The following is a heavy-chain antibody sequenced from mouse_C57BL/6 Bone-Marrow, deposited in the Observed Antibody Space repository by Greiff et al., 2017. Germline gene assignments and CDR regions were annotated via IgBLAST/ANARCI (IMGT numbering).Heavy chain of an antibody. J-gene: IGHJ3*01. CDR1: GFTFSSYA. V-gene: IGHV5-9-1*02. CDR3: TNYDYDQAWFAY. D-gene: IGHD2-4*01. Sequence: DVHLVESGEGLVKPGGSLKLSCAASGFTFSSYAMSWVRQTPEKRLEWVAYFSSGGDYIYYADTVKGRFTISRDNARNTLYLQMSSLKSEDTAIYYCTNYDYDQAWFAYWGQGALVTVSA. CDR2: FSSGGDYI.